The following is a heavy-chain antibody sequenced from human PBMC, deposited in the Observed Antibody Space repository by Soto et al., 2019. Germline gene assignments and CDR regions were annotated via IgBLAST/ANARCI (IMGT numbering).Heavy chain of an antibody. D-gene: IGHD3-3*01. Sequence: QVQLVESGGGVVQPGRSLRLSCAASGFTFSSYAMHWVRQAPGKGLECVAVISSDGSNKSYADSVKGRFTISRDNSKKPLYLQMHSLRAEDTAVYYCARVAIFGVVATYGMDVWGQGTTVTVSS. V-gene: IGHV3-30-3*01. J-gene: IGHJ6*02. CDR2: ISSDGSNK. CDR1: GFTFSSYA. CDR3: ARVAIFGVVATYGMDV.